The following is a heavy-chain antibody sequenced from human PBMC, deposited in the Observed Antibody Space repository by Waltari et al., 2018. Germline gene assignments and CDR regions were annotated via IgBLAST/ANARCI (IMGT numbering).Heavy chain of an antibody. CDR2: IYYSGST. V-gene: IGHV4-59*01. D-gene: IGHD5-18*01. CDR1: GGSISSYY. CDR3: ARATYSYGFTNYYYYYGMDV. J-gene: IGHJ6*02. Sequence: QVQLQESGPGLVKPSETLSLTCTVSGGSISSYYWSWIRQPPGKGLEWIGYIYYSGSTNYNPSLKSRVTISVDTSKNQFSLKLSSVTAADTAVYYCARATYSYGFTNYYYYYGMDVWGQGTTVTVSS.